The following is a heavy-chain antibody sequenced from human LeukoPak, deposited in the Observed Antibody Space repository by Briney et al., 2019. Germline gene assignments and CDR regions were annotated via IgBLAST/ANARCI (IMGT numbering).Heavy chain of an antibody. D-gene: IGHD4-17*01. CDR3: AKEDDYGDFEEIGDAFDI. CDR1: GFTFSSYA. J-gene: IGHJ3*02. CDR2: FSGSGGST. V-gene: IGHV3-23*01. Sequence: GGSLRLSCAASGFTFSSYAMSWVRQAPGKGLECISGFSGSGGSTYYADSVKGRFTISRDNSKNTLYLQMNSLRAEDTAVYYCAKEDDYGDFEEIGDAFDIWGQGTMVTVSS.